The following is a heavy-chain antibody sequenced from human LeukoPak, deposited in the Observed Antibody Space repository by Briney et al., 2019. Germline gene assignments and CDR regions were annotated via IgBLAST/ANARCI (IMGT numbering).Heavy chain of an antibody. D-gene: IGHD1-26*01. CDR2: IYPGDSDT. CDR3: ARYSGSYYDPFDY. V-gene: IGHV5-51*01. J-gene: IGHJ4*02. Sequence: GESLKISCKGSGYKFTNYWIGWVRQMPGKGLEWMGIIYPGDSDTRYSPSFQGQVTISADKSISTAYLQWSSLKASDTAMYYCARYSGSYYDPFDYRGQGTLVTVSS. CDR1: GYKFTNYW.